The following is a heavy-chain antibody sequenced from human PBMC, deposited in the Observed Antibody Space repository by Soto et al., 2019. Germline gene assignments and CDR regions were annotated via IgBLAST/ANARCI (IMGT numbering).Heavy chain of an antibody. D-gene: IGHD3-9*01. CDR3: ATLDALTGYGTVGFDP. V-gene: IGHV1-24*01. CDR1: GYTLTELS. J-gene: IGHJ5*02. CDR2: FDPEDGET. Sequence: ASVKVSCKVSGYTLTELSVHWVRQAPGKGLEWMGGFDPEDGETIYAQKFQGRVTMTEDTSTDTAYMELSSLRSEDTAVYYCATLDALTGYGTVGFDPWGQGTLVTVSS.